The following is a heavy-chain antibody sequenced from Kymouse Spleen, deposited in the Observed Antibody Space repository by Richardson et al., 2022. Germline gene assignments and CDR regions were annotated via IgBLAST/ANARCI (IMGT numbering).Heavy chain of an antibody. V-gene: IGHV3-30*18. CDR1: GFTFSSYG. CDR3: ASCITGTFFDY. Sequence: QVQLVESGGGVVQPGRSLRLSCAASGFTFSSYGMHWVRQAPGKGLEWVAVISYDGSNKYYADSVKGRFTISRDNSKNTLYLQMNSLRAEDTAVYYCASCITGTFFDYWGQGTLVTVSS. CDR2: ISYDGSNK. J-gene: IGHJ4*02. D-gene: IGHD1-7*01.